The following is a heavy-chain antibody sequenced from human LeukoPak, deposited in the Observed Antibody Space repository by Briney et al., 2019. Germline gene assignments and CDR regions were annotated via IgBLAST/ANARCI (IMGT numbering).Heavy chain of an antibody. D-gene: IGHD4-17*01. V-gene: IGHV4-59*11. CDR2: ISCIGST. Sequence: SETLSLTCAVSDDSFSSHYWTWIRQPPGKGLEWIGYISCIGSTNYNPSLKSRVTISIDTSKNQFSLKLSTVTAADTAVYYCARDLVTVTKGFDIWGQGTMVSVSS. CDR3: ARDLVTVTKGFDI. CDR1: DDSFSSHY. J-gene: IGHJ3*02.